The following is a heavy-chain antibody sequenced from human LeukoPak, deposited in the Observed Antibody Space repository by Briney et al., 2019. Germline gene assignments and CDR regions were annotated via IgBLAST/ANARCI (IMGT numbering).Heavy chain of an antibody. CDR1: GGSISSYY. CDR2: IYTSGST. J-gene: IGHJ3*02. CDR3: ARDLIVGAYGAFDI. Sequence: SETLSLTCTVSGGSISSYYWSWIRQPAGKGLEWIGRIYTSGSTNYNPSLKSRVTMSVDTSKNQFSLKLSSVTAADTAVYYCARDLIVGAYGAFDIWGQGTMVTVSS. V-gene: IGHV4-4*07. D-gene: IGHD1-26*01.